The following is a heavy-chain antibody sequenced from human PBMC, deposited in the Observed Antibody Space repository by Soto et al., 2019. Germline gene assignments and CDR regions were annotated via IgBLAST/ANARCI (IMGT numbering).Heavy chain of an antibody. V-gene: IGHV3-23*01. CDR3: AKDSKRITMIVVVITGYYFDY. D-gene: IGHD3-22*01. CDR1: GFTFSSYA. Sequence: GGSLRLSCAASGFTFSSYAMSWVRQAPGKGLEWVSAISGSGGSTYYAYSVKGRFTISRDNSKNTLYLQMNSLRAEDTAVYYCAKDSKRITMIVVVITGYYFDYWGQGTLVTVSS. J-gene: IGHJ4*02. CDR2: ISGSGGST.